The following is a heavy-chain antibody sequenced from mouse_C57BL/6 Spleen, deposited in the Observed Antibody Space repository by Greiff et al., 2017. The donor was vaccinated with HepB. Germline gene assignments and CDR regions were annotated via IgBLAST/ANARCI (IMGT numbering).Heavy chain of an antibody. CDR2: INYDGSST. CDR3: ARDWDGSYYFDY. V-gene: IGHV5-16*01. J-gene: IGHJ2*01. CDR1: GFTFSDYY. D-gene: IGHD2-3*01. Sequence: DVKLVESEGGLVQPGSSMKLSCTASGFTFSDYYMAWVRQVPEKGLEWVANINYDGSSTYYLDSLKSRFIISRDNAKNILYLQMSSLKSEETATDYCARDWDGSYYFDYWGQGTTLTVSS.